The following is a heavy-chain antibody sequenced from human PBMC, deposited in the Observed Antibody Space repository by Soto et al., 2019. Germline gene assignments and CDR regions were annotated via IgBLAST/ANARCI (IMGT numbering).Heavy chain of an antibody. CDR3: ARAGYYDSSGYSN. CDR2: IIPIFGTA. Sequence: SGKVCCKASGGTFSSYAISWVRQAPGQGLEWMGGIIPIFGTANYAQKFQGRVTITADESTSTAYMELSSLRSEDTAVYYCARAGYYDSSGYSNWGQGTLVPVSS. V-gene: IGHV1-69*13. J-gene: IGHJ4*02. D-gene: IGHD3-22*01. CDR1: GGTFSSYA.